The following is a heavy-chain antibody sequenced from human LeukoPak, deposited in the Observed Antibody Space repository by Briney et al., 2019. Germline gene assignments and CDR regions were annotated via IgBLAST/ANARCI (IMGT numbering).Heavy chain of an antibody. J-gene: IGHJ6*02. Sequence: GGSLRLSCAASGFTFSSYAMHWVRQAPGNGLEWVSAISYDGSNKYYADSVKGRFTISRDNSKNPLYLQMNSLRAEDTAVYYCARAHPRYSSPYYSYGMDVWGQGTTVTVSS. CDR3: ARAHPRYSSPYYSYGMDV. CDR2: ISYDGSNK. D-gene: IGHD6-13*01. CDR1: GFTFSSYA. V-gene: IGHV3-30-3*01.